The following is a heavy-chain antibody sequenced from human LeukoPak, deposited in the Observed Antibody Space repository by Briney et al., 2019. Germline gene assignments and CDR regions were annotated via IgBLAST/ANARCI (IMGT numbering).Heavy chain of an antibody. CDR3: AKGGGYDILTGPWWY. CDR1: GFTFDDYG. CDR2: INWNGGST. Sequence: GGSLRLSCAASGFTFDDYGMSWVRQAPGKGLEWVSGINWNGGSTGYADSVKGRFTISRDNAKNSLYLQMNSLRAEDMALYYCAKGGGYDILTGPWWYWGQGTLVTVSS. D-gene: IGHD3-9*01. J-gene: IGHJ4*02. V-gene: IGHV3-20*04.